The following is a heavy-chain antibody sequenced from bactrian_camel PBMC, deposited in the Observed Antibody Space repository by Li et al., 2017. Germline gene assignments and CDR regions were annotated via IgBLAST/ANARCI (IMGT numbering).Heavy chain of an antibody. CDR1: DYTLSANC. J-gene: IGHJ4*01. D-gene: IGHD6*01. CDR3: AAPMGDWYSLSFVRRAPLSENAYSY. CDR2: IKPRGAPR. Sequence: EVQLVESGGGTVQAGGSLRLTCQASDYTLSANCMGWFRQAPGKEREEIAEIKPRGAPRYLVDSVRGRFMISQDRDDRKTTLYLQMHDLKPEDTATYYCAAPMGDWYSLSFVRRAPLSENAYSYWGQGTQVTVS. V-gene: IGHV3S59*01.